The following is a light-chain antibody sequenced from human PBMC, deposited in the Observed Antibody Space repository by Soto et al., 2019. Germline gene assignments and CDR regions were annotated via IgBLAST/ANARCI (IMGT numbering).Light chain of an antibody. Sequence: QSALTQPASVSGSPGQSITISCTGTSSDVCGYNYVSWYQHHPGKAPKLMIYDVSNRPSGVSNRFSGSKSGNTASLIISGLQAEDEADYYCSSYTSSSTLSTYVFGTGTKLTVL. CDR1: SSDVCGYNY. J-gene: IGLJ1*01. CDR3: SSYTSSSTLSTYV. CDR2: DVS. V-gene: IGLV2-14*03.